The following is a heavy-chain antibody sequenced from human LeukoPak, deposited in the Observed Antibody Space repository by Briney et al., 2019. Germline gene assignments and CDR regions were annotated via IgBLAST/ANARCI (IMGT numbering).Heavy chain of an antibody. CDR2: ISITGANT. CDR3: AKPALTLLRDGMDV. Sequence: GGSLRLSCAASGFTFSNSAMGWVRQAPGKGLEWVAVISITGANTYYADSVRGRFTISRDNSKNTLFLQMNSLTAEDTAVYYCAKPALTLLRDGMDVWGQGTTVTVSS. CDR1: GFTFSNSA. D-gene: IGHD3-10*01. J-gene: IGHJ6*02. V-gene: IGHV3-23*01.